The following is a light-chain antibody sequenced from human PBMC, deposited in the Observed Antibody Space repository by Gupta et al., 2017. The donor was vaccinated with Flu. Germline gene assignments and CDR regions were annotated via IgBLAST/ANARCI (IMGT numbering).Light chain of an antibody. J-gene: IGLJ3*02. CDR1: RANIGNDY. Sequence: VTISCAGGRANIGNDYVSWYQHHPGAAPELLIYEDNWRPSGIPVRFSGSKSGTTATLGITGLEAGDEADYYCGTWDSSLGHWVFGGGTKLTVL. V-gene: IGLV1-51*02. CDR3: GTWDSSLGHWV. CDR2: EDN.